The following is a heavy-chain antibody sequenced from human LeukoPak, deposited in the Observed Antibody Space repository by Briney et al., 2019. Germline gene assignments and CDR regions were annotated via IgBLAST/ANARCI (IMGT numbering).Heavy chain of an antibody. D-gene: IGHD3-22*01. Sequence: PGRSLRLSCAASGFTFSDYAMSWVRQAPGKGLEWVSGISGSGAYTYYADSAKGRFTISRDNSKNTLYLQMDSLRAEDTAVYYCASYTSGKSQFDYWGQGALVTVSS. CDR3: ASYTSGKSQFDY. CDR1: GFTFSDYA. J-gene: IGHJ4*02. CDR2: ISGSGAYT. V-gene: IGHV3-23*01.